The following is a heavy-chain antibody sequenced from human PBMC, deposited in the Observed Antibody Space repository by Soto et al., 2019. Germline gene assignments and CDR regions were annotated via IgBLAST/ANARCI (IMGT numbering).Heavy chain of an antibody. CDR2: IYHSGTT. V-gene: IGHV4-4*02. CDR3: AFPATADFDY. CDR1: GGSISSTNW. Sequence: QVQLQESGPGLVKPSGTLSLTCAVSGGSISSTNWWTWVRQSPGRGLEWIGEIYHSGTTNYSPSLKSRVNIAVDMSTNHLSLTXXXXXXADTAVYYCAFPATADFDYWGKGILVTVSS. D-gene: IGHD6-13*01. J-gene: IGHJ4*02.